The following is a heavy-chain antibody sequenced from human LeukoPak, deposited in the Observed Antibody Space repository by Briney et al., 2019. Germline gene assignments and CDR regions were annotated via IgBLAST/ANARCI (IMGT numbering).Heavy chain of an antibody. CDR1: GFTFSSYA. V-gene: IGHV3-23*01. Sequence: GGSLRLSCAASGFTFSSYAMSWVRQAPGKGLEWVSAISGSGGSTYYADSVKGRFTISRDNSKNALYLQMNSLRAEDTAVYYCAKDHYYGSGSYPNYWGQGTLVTVSS. CDR3: AKDHYYGSGSYPNY. CDR2: ISGSGGST. J-gene: IGHJ4*02. D-gene: IGHD3-10*01.